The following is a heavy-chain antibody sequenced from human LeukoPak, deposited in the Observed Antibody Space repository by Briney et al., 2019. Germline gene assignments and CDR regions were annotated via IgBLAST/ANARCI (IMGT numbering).Heavy chain of an antibody. CDR1: GGSINNYY. V-gene: IGHV4-59*01. J-gene: IGHJ4*02. CDR3: ASSEYYYGAGTYLNFDY. CDR2: IFYTGST. D-gene: IGHD3-10*01. Sequence: SETLSLTCTVSGGSINNYYWTWIRQPPGKGLEWIGYIFYTGSTNYNPSLKSRVTISVDTSKNQFSLKLSSVTAADTAVYYCASSEYYYGAGTYLNFDYWGQGTLVTVSS.